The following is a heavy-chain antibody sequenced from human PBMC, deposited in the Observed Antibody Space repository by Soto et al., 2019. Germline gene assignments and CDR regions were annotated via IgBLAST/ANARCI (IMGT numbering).Heavy chain of an antibody. Sequence: SETLSLTCAVYGGSFSGYYWSWIRQPPGKGLEWIGYIYYSGSTNYNPSLKSRVTISVDTSKNQFSLKLSSVTAADTAVYYCAREGYESRSYYYNGIDVWGQGTTVTVSS. D-gene: IGHD3-22*01. V-gene: IGHV4-59*01. CDR2: IYYSGST. CDR3: AREGYESRSYYYNGIDV. CDR1: GGSFSGYY. J-gene: IGHJ6*02.